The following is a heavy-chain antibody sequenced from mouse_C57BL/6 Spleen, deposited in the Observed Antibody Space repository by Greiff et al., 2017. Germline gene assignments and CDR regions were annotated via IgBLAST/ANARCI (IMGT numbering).Heavy chain of an antibody. J-gene: IGHJ2*01. CDR2: INPYNGGT. CDR3: SRRGKIRDYDDFDY. Sequence: EVKLQESGPVLVKPGASVKMSCKASGYTFTDYYMNWVKQSHGKSLEWIGVINPYNGGTSYNQKFKGKATLTVDKSSSTAYMALNSLTSEDSAVYSCSRRGKIRDYDDFDYWGQGTTLPVSS. CDR1: GYTFTDYY. D-gene: IGHD2-4*01. V-gene: IGHV1-19*01.